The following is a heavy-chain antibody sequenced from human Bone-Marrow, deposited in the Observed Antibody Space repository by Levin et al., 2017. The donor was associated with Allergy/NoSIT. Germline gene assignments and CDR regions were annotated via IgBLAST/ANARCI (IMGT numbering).Heavy chain of an antibody. J-gene: IGHJ6*03. Sequence: ASVKVSCKASGGILNIYGISWVRQAPGQGLEWMGGVMPLFGTANYAQKFQGRVTITADKSTSTAYMELSSLRSEDTAVYYCATKQQPFSAHYYYYMDVWGKGTTVTVSS. D-gene: IGHD6-13*01. CDR3: ATKQQPFSAHYYYYMDV. CDR1: GGILNIYG. CDR2: VMPLFGTA. V-gene: IGHV1-69*06.